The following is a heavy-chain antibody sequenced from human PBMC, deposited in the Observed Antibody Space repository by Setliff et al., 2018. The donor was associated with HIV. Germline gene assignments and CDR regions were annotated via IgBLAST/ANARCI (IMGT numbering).Heavy chain of an antibody. D-gene: IGHD6-19*01. Sequence: SLRLSCAGSGFIFGTYAMYWVRQAPGKGLEWVSGINWNGEMTAYAESTKGRFTISRDNARKSLYLQMNSLTTEDTALYYCVKDGSLAGRYYHYMDVWGKGTTVTVLL. V-gene: IGHV3-9*01. CDR3: VKDGSLAGRYYHYMDV. CDR2: INWNGEMT. CDR1: GFIFGTYA. J-gene: IGHJ6*03.